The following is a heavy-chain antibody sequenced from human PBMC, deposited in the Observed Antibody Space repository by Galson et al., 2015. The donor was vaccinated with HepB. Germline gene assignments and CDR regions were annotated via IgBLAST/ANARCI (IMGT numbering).Heavy chain of an antibody. D-gene: IGHD1-26*01. CDR2: ISGSGGST. V-gene: IGHV3-23*01. CDR3: AKPVGAKFYYYGMDV. Sequence: SLRLSCAASGFTFSSYAMSWVRQAPGKGLEWVSAISGSGGSTYYVDSVKGRFTISRDNSKNTLYLQMNSLRAEDTAVYYCAKPVGAKFYYYGMDVWGQGTTVTVSS. CDR1: GFTFSSYA. J-gene: IGHJ6*02.